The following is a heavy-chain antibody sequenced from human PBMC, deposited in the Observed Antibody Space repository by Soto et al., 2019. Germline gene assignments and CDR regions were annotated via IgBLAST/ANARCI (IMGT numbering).Heavy chain of an antibody. D-gene: IGHD3-10*01. CDR2: ISGSGGST. CDR1: GFTFSSYA. J-gene: IGHJ4*02. V-gene: IGHV3-23*01. CDR3: AKEPITMVRAYFDY. Sequence: VQLLEYGGGLVQPGGSLRLSCAVSGFTFSSYAMCWVRQATGKGLEWVSAISGSGGSTYYADSVKGRFTISRDNTKNTLYLQMNSLRAEDTAVYYCAKEPITMVRAYFDYWGQGTLVTVSS.